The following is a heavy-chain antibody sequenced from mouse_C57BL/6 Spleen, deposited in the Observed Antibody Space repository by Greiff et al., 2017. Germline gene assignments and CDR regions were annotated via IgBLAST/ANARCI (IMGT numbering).Heavy chain of an antibody. CDR1: GYAFTNYL. CDR2: INPGSGGT. CDR3: ARGGITTVVSDY. D-gene: IGHD1-1*01. Sequence: VKLQQSGAELVRPGTSVKVSCKASGYAFTNYLIEWVKQRPGQGLEWIGVINPGSGGTNYNEKFKGKATLTADKSSSTAYMQLSSLTSEDSAVYFCARGGITTVVSDYWGQGTTLTVSS. V-gene: IGHV1-54*01. J-gene: IGHJ2*01.